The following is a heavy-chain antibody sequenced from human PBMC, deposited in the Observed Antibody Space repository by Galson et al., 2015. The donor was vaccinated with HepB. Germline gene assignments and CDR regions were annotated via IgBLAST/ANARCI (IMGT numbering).Heavy chain of an antibody. CDR3: AKDRLYSDSAYGMDA. D-gene: IGHD6-13*01. Sequence: SLRLSCAASGFTFSSYCMHWVRQAPGKGLEWVSCIDTNSSDMYYAESVKGRFTISRDTAKNSLYLHMNSLRGEDTAVYYCAKDRLYSDSAYGMDAWGKGTTATVPP. J-gene: IGHJ6*04. CDR2: IDTNSSDM. CDR1: GFTFSSYC. V-gene: IGHV3-21*01.